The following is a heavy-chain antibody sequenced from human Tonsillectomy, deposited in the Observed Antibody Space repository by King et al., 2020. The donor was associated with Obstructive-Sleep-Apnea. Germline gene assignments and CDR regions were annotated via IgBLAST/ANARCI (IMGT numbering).Heavy chain of an antibody. J-gene: IGHJ5*02. CDR1: GFTFSSSRYW. Sequence: VQLVESGGGLAQQGGSLRLSCAASGFTFSSSRYWMHWVRQVPGKGLVWVSRINSDGSTTTYADSVKGRFTISRDNAKNTLYLQMNSLRAEDTAVYYCARAGRGAAAGIGFDPWGQGTLVTVSS. CDR2: INSDGSTT. D-gene: IGHD6-13*01. CDR3: ARAGRGAAAGIGFDP. V-gene: IGHV3-74*01.